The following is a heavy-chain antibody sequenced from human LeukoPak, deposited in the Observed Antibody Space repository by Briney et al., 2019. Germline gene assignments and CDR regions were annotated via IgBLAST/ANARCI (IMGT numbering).Heavy chain of an antibody. Sequence: EASVKVSCKASGYTFTSYDINWVRQAPGQGLEWMGWINPNSGGTNYAQKFQGRVTMTRDTSISTAYMELSRLRSDDTAVYYCARTDIVVVPAAIPYYFDYWGQGTLVTVSS. J-gene: IGHJ4*02. CDR3: ARTDIVVVPAAIPYYFDY. D-gene: IGHD2-2*01. CDR1: GYTFTSYD. CDR2: INPNSGGT. V-gene: IGHV1-2*02.